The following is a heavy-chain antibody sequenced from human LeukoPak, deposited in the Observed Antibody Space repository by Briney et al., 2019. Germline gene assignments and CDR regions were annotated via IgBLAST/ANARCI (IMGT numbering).Heavy chain of an antibody. CDR2: INWNGGST. Sequence: GGSLRLSCAASGFTFDDYGMSWVRQAPGKGLEWVSGINWNGGSTGYADSVKGRFTISRDNAKNSLYLQMNSLRAEDTALYHCARQHHEWELLGAFDIWGQGTMVTVSS. V-gene: IGHV3-20*01. D-gene: IGHD1-26*01. CDR1: GFTFDDYG. CDR3: ARQHHEWELLGAFDI. J-gene: IGHJ3*02.